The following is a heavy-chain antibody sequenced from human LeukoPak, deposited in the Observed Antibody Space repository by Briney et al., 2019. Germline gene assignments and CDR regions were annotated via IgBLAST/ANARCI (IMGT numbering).Heavy chain of an antibody. D-gene: IGHD3-10*01. CDR3: ARGGDYYGSGNDERDYMDV. Sequence: ASVKVSCKASGYTFTSYGISWVRQAPGQGLEWMGWISAYNGNTNYAQKLQGRVTMTTDTSTSTAYMELRSLRSDDTAVYYCARGGDYYGSGNDERDYMDVWGKGTTVTISS. CDR2: ISAYNGNT. V-gene: IGHV1-18*01. J-gene: IGHJ6*03. CDR1: GYTFTSYG.